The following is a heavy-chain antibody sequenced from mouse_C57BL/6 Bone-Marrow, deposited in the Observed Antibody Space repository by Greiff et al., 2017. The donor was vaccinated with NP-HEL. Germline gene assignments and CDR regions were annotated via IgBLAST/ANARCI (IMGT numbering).Heavy chain of an antibody. V-gene: IGHV1-47*01. CDR2: FHPYNDDT. CDR3: ARGGYDYYWYFDV. D-gene: IGHD2-4*01. Sequence: LVESGAELVKPGASVKMSCKASGYTFTTYPIEWMKQNHGKSLEWIGNFHPYNDDTKYNEKFKGKATLTVEKSSSTVYLELSRLTSDDSAVYYCARGGYDYYWYFDVWGTGTTVTVSS. J-gene: IGHJ1*03. CDR1: GYTFTTYP.